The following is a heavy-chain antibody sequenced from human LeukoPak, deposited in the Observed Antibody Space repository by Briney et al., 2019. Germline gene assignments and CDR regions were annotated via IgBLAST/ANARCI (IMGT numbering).Heavy chain of an antibody. CDR1: GYTFTGYY. V-gene: IGHV1-2*02. Sequence: ASVKVSCKASGYTFTGYYIHWVRQAPGQGLEWMGWINPNSGGTNYAQKFQGRVTMTRDTSISTAYMELSRLRSDDTAVYYCARDVFRDCSSTSCHGGWGQGTLVTVSS. D-gene: IGHD2-2*01. CDR3: ARDVFRDCSSTSCHGG. CDR2: INPNSGGT. J-gene: IGHJ4*02.